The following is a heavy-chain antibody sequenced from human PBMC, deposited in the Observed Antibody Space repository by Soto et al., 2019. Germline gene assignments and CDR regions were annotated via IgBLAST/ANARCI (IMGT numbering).Heavy chain of an antibody. CDR2: INAGNGNT. D-gene: IGHD3-9*01. J-gene: IGHJ4*02. Sequence: ASVKVSCKASGYTFTSYAMHWVRQAPGQRLEWMGWINAGNGNTKYSQKFQGRVTITRDTSASTAYMELSSLRSEDTAVYYCAGDLGVLRYFDWLWRKSKNYFDYWGQGTLVTVSS. CDR1: GYTFTSYA. V-gene: IGHV1-3*01. CDR3: AGDLGVLRYFDWLWRKSKNYFDY.